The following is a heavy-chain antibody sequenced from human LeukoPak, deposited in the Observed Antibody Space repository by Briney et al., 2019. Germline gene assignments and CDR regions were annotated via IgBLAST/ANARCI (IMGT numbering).Heavy chain of an antibody. J-gene: IGHJ6*03. D-gene: IGHD3-10*01. CDR3: ARGSYYPPYYYYYMDV. Sequence: PSETLSLTCIVSGGSISSYYWSWIRKPPAKGLEWIGRIYTCGSTNYNPSLKSRVTMSVDTSKNQFSLKLSSVTAADTAVYYCARGSYYPPYYYYYMDVWGKGTTVTISS. V-gene: IGHV4-4*07. CDR2: IYTCGST. CDR1: GGSISSYY.